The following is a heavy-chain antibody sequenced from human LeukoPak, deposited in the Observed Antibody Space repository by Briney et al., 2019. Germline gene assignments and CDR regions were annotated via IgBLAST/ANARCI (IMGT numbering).Heavy chain of an antibody. CDR1: GGSISSSSYY. V-gene: IGHV4-39*07. CDR3: AGNEEATVVTGEHYMDV. J-gene: IGHJ6*03. CDR2: IYYSGST. D-gene: IGHD4-23*01. Sequence: SSETLSLTCTVSGGSISSSSYYWGWIRQPPGKGLEWIGSIYYSGSTNYNPSLKSRVTISVDKSKNQFSLKLSSVTAADTAVYYCAGNEEATVVTGEHYMDVWGKGTTVTVSS.